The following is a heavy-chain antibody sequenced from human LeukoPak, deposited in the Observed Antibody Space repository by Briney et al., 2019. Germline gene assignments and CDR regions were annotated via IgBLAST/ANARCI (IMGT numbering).Heavy chain of an antibody. Sequence: PGGFLRLSCAASGFTFSSYSMNWVRQAPGKGLEWVSSISSSSNYIYYADSVKGRFTISRDNAKNSLYLQMNSLRAEDTAVYYCARGTTAADYWGQGTLVTVSS. CDR3: ARGTTAADY. V-gene: IGHV3-21*01. D-gene: IGHD1/OR15-1a*01. CDR1: GFTFSSYS. J-gene: IGHJ4*02. CDR2: ISSSSNYI.